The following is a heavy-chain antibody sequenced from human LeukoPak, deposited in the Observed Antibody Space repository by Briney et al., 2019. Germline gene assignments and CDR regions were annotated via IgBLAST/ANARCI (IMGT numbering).Heavy chain of an antibody. D-gene: IGHD3-22*01. V-gene: IGHV3-7*03. CDR3: AKDPTRYYDSSGYYDDY. CDR1: GFTFSSYW. CDR2: IKQDGSEK. Sequence: PGGSLRLSCAASGFTFSSYWMSWVRQAPGKGLEWVANIKQDGSEKYYVDSVKGRFTISRDNAKNSLYLQMNSLRAEDTAVYYCAKDPTRYYDSSGYYDDYWGQGTLVTVSS. J-gene: IGHJ4*02.